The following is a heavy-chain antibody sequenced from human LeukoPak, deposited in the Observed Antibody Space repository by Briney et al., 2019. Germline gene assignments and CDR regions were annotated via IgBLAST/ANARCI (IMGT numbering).Heavy chain of an antibody. CDR3: ARDSIAAAYYYMDV. CDR1: GDSISRGYY. D-gene: IGHD6-13*01. V-gene: IGHV4-38-2*02. J-gene: IGHJ6*03. CDR2: IYHSGST. Sequence: SETLSLTCAVSGDSISRGYYWGWIRQPPGKGLEWIGSIYHSGSTYYNPALKSRVTISVDTSKNHFSLKLSSVTAADTAVYYCARDSIAAAYYYMDVWGKGTTVTVSS.